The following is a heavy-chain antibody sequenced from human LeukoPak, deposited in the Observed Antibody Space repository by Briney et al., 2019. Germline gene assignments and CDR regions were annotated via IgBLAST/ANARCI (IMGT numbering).Heavy chain of an antibody. V-gene: IGHV3-74*01. J-gene: IGHJ6*03. Sequence: GGSLRLSCAASGFTFSSYWMHWVRQAPGKGLVWVSRINSDGSSTSYADSVKGRFTISRDNAKNTLYLQMNSLRAEDTAVYYCAREGLHGSGSYYNLWGYYYYMDVWGKGTTVTISS. CDR1: GFTFSSYW. CDR2: INSDGSST. D-gene: IGHD3-10*01. CDR3: AREGLHGSGSYYNLWGYYYYMDV.